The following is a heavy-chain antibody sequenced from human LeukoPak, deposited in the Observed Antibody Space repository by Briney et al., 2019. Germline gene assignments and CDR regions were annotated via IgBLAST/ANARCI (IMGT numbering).Heavy chain of an antibody. D-gene: IGHD1-14*01. J-gene: IGHJ5*02. CDR1: GYTFTSYA. Sequence: ASVKVSCKASGYTFTSYAMNWVRQAPGQGLEWMGWINTNTGNPTYAQGFTGRFVFSLDTSVSTAYLQISSLKAEDTAVYYCARDPPLRRSLQEDWFDPWGQGTLVTVSS. CDR3: ARDPPLRRSLQEDWFDP. V-gene: IGHV7-4-1*02. CDR2: INTNTGNP.